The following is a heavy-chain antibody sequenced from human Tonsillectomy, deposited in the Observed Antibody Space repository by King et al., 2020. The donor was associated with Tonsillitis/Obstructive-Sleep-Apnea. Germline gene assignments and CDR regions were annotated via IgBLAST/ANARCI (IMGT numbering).Heavy chain of an antibody. Sequence: VQLVESGGGLVQPGGSLRLSCAASGFTFSSYAMSWVRQAPGKGLEWVSTISGSGGSTYYADSVKGRFTISRDNSKNTLYLQMNSLRAEETAVYYCAKVVASYSSGWYYFDCWGQGILVTVSS. D-gene: IGHD6-19*01. V-gene: IGHV3-23*04. CDR1: GFTFSSYA. J-gene: IGHJ4*02. CDR3: AKVVASYSSGWYYFDC. CDR2: ISGSGGST.